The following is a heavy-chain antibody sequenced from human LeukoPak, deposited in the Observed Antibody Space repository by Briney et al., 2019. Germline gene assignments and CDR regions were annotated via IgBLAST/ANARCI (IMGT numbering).Heavy chain of an antibody. Sequence: ASVKVSCKASGGTFSSYAISWVRQAPGQGLEWMGGIIPNLGTANYAQKFQGRVTLTADKSTSTAYMELSSLRSEDTAVYYCAREGNFDAFDIWGQGTMVTVSS. CDR1: GGTFSSYA. V-gene: IGHV1-69*10. CDR3: AREGNFDAFDI. D-gene: IGHD1-7*01. J-gene: IGHJ3*02. CDR2: IIPNLGTA.